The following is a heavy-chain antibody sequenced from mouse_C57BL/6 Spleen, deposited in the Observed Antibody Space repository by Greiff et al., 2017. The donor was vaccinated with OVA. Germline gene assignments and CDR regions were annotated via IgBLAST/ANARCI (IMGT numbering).Heavy chain of an antibody. Sequence: EVQLQQSGPVLVKPGASVKMSCKASGYTFTDYYMNWVKQSHGKSLEWIGVINPYNGGTSYNQKFKGKATLTVDKSSSTAYMELNSLTSEDSAVYYCATGMGYYAMDYWGQGTSVTVSS. CDR2: INPYNGGT. CDR1: GYTFTDYY. CDR3: ATGMGYYAMDY. D-gene: IGHD4-1*01. J-gene: IGHJ4*01. V-gene: IGHV1-19*01.